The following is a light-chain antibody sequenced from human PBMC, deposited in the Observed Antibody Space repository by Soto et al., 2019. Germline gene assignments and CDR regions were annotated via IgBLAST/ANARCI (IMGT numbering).Light chain of an antibody. CDR2: EGS. Sequence: QSALTQPASVSGSPGQSITRSCTRTSNGVENYNLVSWYQHRPGKAPKLIIFEGSQRPSGVSDRFSGSKSGDTADLTISGLRVEAEGDYYCSSYAGAVVLGGGTKLTVL. V-gene: IGLV2-23*01. CDR3: SSYAGAVV. J-gene: IGLJ2*01. CDR1: SNGVENYNL.